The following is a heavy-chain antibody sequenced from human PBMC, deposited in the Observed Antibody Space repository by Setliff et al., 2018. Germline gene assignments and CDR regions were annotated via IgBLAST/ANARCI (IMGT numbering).Heavy chain of an antibody. CDR1: GGTFSSHG. Sequence: SCKASGGTFSSHGMHWVRQAPGKGLEWVASIDLNSTYIFYADSVKGRFTVSRDNAKNSLYLHLTSLRAEDTALYYCTRPLIEMTTMGAFDIWGQGTMVTVSS. J-gene: IGHJ3*02. CDR3: TRPLIEMTTMGAFDI. D-gene: IGHD4-4*01. V-gene: IGHV3-21*01. CDR2: IDLNSTYI.